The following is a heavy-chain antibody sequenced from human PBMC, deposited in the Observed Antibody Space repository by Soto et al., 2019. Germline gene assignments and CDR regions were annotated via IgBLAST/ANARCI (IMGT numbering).Heavy chain of an antibody. V-gene: IGHV1-3*05. D-gene: IGHD3-22*01. CDR1: GYTFTSYA. CDR3: ARSSGYYLIDDY. CDR2: INAGNGNT. Sequence: QVQLVQSGAEEKKPGASVKVSCKASGYTFTSYAMHWVRQAPGQRLEWMGWINAGNGNTKYSQKFQGRVTITRDTAASTADRELSSLRSEDTAVYYCARSSGYYLIDDYWGQGTLVTVSS. J-gene: IGHJ4*02.